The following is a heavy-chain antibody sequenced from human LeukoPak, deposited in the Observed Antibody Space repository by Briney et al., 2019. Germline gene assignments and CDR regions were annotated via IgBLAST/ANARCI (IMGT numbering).Heavy chain of an antibody. Sequence: ASVKVSCKVSGHTLTDLSTHWVRQTPGGGLQWMGGLDPEDGETIYAQKFQGRVTMTEDTSTDTAYMELSSLRSEDTAVYYCATGGIYSLLDYWGQGTLVTVSS. CDR1: GHTLTDLS. CDR2: LDPEDGET. CDR3: ATGGIYSLLDY. V-gene: IGHV1-24*01. J-gene: IGHJ4*02. D-gene: IGHD1-26*01.